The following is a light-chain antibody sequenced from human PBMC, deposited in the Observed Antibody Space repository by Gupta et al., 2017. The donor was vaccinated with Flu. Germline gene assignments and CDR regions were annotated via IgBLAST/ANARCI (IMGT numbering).Light chain of an antibody. Sequence: RATPSCRASQSVIGSYLAWYQQRPGQAPRLLIYGASSRATGIPDRFSGSGSGTDFTLTISRLEPEDFAVYYCQRYGRSPPYTFGQGTKLEIK. V-gene: IGKV3-20*01. CDR2: GAS. J-gene: IGKJ2*01. CDR1: QSVIGSY. CDR3: QRYGRSPPYT.